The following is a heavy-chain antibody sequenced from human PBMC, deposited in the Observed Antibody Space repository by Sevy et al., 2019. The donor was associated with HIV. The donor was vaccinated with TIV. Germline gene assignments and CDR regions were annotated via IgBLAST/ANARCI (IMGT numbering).Heavy chain of an antibody. CDR3: AREGCTQPHDY. D-gene: IGHD2-8*01. Sequence: GSLRPSCAASGFPFAKYSMSWVRQAPGKGLEWVSTFSFGCGRINYADSVKGRFTISRDDSKNTLFLQMNSLRAEDTATYFCAREGCTQPHDYWGQGTLVTVSS. J-gene: IGHJ4*02. CDR2: FSFGCGRI. CDR1: GFPFAKYS. V-gene: IGHV3-23*01.